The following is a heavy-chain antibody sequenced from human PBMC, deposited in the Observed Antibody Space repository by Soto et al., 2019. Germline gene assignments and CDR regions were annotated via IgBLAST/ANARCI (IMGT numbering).Heavy chain of an antibody. D-gene: IGHD3-16*01. CDR3: ARHSLSRRNSNWFDP. Sequence: TETAYLTCTVSRDSIVSSDFYWGWFRQPPGKGLEWIGSIFYLGSSYYNPSLKSRVTMSVDTSKNQFSLRLRSVTAADTALYFCARHSLSRRNSNWFDPPGQGIMVT. CDR1: RDSIVSSDFY. V-gene: IGHV4-39*01. CDR2: IFYLGSS. J-gene: IGHJ5*02.